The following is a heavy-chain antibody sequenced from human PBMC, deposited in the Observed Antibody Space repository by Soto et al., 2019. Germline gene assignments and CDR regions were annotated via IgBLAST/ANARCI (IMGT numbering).Heavy chain of an antibody. J-gene: IGHJ5*02. CDR2: IRSKANSYAT. CDR1: GFTFSGSA. CDR3: TRIVVVPAALGAGEFRWFDP. D-gene: IGHD2-2*01. Sequence: GSLRLSCAASGFTFSGSAMHWVRQASGKGLEWVGRIRSKANSYATAYAASVKGRFTISRDDSKNTAYLQMNSLKTEDTAVYYCTRIVVVPAALGAGEFRWFDPWGQGTLVTVSS. V-gene: IGHV3-73*01.